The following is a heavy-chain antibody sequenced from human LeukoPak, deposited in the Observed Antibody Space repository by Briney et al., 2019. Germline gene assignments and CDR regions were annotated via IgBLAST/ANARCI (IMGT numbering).Heavy chain of an antibody. J-gene: IGHJ4*02. CDR3: AKPDASTVTPYYFDY. V-gene: IGHV3-33*06. Sequence: GGSLRLSCAASGFTFRSYGMHWVRQAPGKGLEWVAVIWYTGSNVYYAASLKGRFTISRDNSKNTLYVQMNSLRAEDTAVYYCAKPDASTVTPYYFDYWGQGTMVTVSS. D-gene: IGHD4-17*01. CDR1: GFTFRSYG. CDR2: IWYTGSNV.